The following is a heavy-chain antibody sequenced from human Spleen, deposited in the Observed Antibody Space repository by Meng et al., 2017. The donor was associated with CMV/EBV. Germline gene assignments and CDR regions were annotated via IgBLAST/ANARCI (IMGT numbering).Heavy chain of an antibody. CDR1: GYTLTAHY. CDR2: IHPHRGDT. Sequence: ASVKVSCKASGYTLTAHYFHWVRQAPGQGLEWMGWIHPHRGDTNYAQQFQGRVTLTRDTSISTAYMALSRLRSDDTAVYYCASTFFGVVIHTRWDYYGMDVWGQGTTVTVSS. CDR3: ASTFFGVVIHTRWDYYGMDV. V-gene: IGHV1-2*02. J-gene: IGHJ6*02. D-gene: IGHD3-3*01.